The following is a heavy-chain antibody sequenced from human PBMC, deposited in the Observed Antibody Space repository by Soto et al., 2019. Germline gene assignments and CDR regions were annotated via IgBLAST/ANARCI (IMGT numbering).Heavy chain of an antibody. J-gene: IGHJ6*02. CDR2: ISPYTGNT. CDR1: GYIFVNYG. CDR3: GMLYNYVTPTTKYG. Sequence: ASVKVSCKASGYIFVNYGIAWVRQAPGQGLEWMGWISPYTGNTHSATKVQGRLTMTTDTSTSTAYMDLGSLTSDDTAVYYCGMLYNYVTPTTKYGWGQGTTVTVSS. D-gene: IGHD3-16*01. V-gene: IGHV1-18*01.